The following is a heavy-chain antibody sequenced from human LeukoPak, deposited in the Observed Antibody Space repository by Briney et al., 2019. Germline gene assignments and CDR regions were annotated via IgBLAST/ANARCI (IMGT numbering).Heavy chain of an antibody. J-gene: IGHJ4*02. CDR2: FYYSGST. CDR3: VYYYGSGSVEY. V-gene: IGHV4-39*01. Sequence: SETLSLTCTVSGGSITSSNYYWGWIRQPPGKGLEWIGSFYYSGSTNYNPSLKSRVTISVDTSKNQFSLKLSSVTAADTAVYYCVYYYGSGSVEYWGQGTLVTVS. CDR1: GGSITSSNYY. D-gene: IGHD3-10*01.